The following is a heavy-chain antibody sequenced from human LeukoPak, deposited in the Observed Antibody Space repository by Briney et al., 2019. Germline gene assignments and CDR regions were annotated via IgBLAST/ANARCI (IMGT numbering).Heavy chain of an antibody. Sequence: SETLSLTCTVSGGSISSGSYYWRWIRQPAGKGLEWIGRIYTSGSTNYNPSLKSRVTISVDTSKNQFSLKLSTVTAADTAVYYCARVKYCSSTSCYGGGYYFDYWGQGTLVTVSS. D-gene: IGHD2-2*01. CDR1: GGSISSGSYY. CDR3: ARVKYCSSTSCYGGGYYFDY. J-gene: IGHJ4*02. CDR2: IYTSGST. V-gene: IGHV4-61*02.